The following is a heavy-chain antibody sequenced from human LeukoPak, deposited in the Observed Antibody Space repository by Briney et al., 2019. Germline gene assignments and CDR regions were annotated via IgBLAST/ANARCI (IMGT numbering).Heavy chain of an antibody. J-gene: IGHJ6*02. V-gene: IGHV4-34*01. Sequence: NPSETLSLTCAVYGGSFSGYYWSWIRQPPGKGLEWIGEINHSGSTNYNPSLKSRVTISVDTSKNQFSLKLSSVTAADTAVYYCARGPYYDFWSGYSEYGVDVWGQGTTVTVSS. CDR1: GGSFSGYY. D-gene: IGHD3-3*01. CDR3: ARGPYYDFWSGYSEYGVDV. CDR2: INHSGST.